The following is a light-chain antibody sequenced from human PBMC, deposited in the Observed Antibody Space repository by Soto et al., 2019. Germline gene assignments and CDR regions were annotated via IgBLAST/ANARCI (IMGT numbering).Light chain of an antibody. CDR2: GAS. CDR3: QQYGL. CDR1: QSVSSSY. V-gene: IGKV3-20*01. Sequence: EIVLSQSPGTLSLSPGERATLSCRASQSVSSSYLAWYQQKPGQAPRLLIYGASSRATGIPDRFSGSGSGTDFTLTISRLEPEDFAGYYCQQYGLFGQGTKVDVK. J-gene: IGKJ1*01.